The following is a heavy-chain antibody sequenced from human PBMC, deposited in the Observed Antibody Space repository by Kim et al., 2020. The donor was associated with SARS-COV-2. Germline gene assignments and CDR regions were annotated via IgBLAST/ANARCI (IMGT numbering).Heavy chain of an antibody. Sequence: SETLSLTCTVSGGSISSYYWSWIRQPPGKGLECIGYIYYSGSTNYNPSLKSRVTISVDTSKNQFSLKLSSVTAADTAVYYCARDFVGYYYDSSGYYYSPPRHWYFDLWGRGTLVTVSS. J-gene: IGHJ2*01. CDR2: IYYSGST. V-gene: IGHV4-59*13. CDR3: ARDFVGYYYDSSGYYYSPPRHWYFDL. CDR1: GGSISSYY. D-gene: IGHD3-22*01.